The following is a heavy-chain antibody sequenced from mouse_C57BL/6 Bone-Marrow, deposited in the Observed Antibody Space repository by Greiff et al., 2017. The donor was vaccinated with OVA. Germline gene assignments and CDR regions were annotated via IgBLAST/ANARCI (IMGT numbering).Heavy chain of an antibody. CDR1: GYTFTSYW. Sequence: QVQLQQPGAELVKPGASVKMSCKASGYTFTSYWITWVKQRPGQGLEWIGDIYPGSGSNNYNEKFKSKATLTVDTSSSTAYMQLSSLTSEDSAVYYCAREGYDYDVKAYWGQGTLVTVSA. CDR3: AREGYDYDVKAY. V-gene: IGHV1-55*01. CDR2: IYPGSGSN. D-gene: IGHD2-4*01. J-gene: IGHJ3*01.